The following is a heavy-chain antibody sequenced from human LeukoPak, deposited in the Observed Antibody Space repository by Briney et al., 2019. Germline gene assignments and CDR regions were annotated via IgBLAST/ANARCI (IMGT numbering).Heavy chain of an antibody. J-gene: IGHJ4*02. CDR2: IWYDGSNK. CDR1: GFTFSSYG. D-gene: IGHD1-26*01. Sequence: GRSLRLSCAASGFTFSSYGMHWVRQAPDKGLEWVAVIWYDGSNKYYADSVKGRFTISRDNSKNTLYLQMNSLRAEDTAVYYCARDPRIEWELYFDYWGQGTLVTVSS. V-gene: IGHV3-33*01. CDR3: ARDPRIEWELYFDY.